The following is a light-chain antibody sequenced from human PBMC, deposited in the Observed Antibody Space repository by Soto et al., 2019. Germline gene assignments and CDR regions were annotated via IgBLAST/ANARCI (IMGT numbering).Light chain of an antibody. Sequence: DIQMTQSPSTLSASVGDRVTITCRASQSISSWLAWYQQKPGKAPKLLIYDASTLKSGVPSRFSGSESGTEFTLTISSLQPDYFATYYCQQYDSYSWTFVQGTKVEIK. V-gene: IGKV1-5*01. J-gene: IGKJ1*01. CDR2: DAS. CDR1: QSISSW. CDR3: QQYDSYSWT.